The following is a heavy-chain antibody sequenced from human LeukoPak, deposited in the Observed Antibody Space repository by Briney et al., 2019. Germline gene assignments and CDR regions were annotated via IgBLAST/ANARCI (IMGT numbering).Heavy chain of an antibody. Sequence: SVKVSCKASGFTFTSSAMQWVRQARGQRLEWIGWIVVGSGNTNYAQKFQERVTITRDMSTSTAYMELSSLRSKDTAVYYCAVSVVTATIDWYFDLWGRGTLVTVSS. D-gene: IGHD2-21*02. V-gene: IGHV1-58*02. CDR3: AVSVVTATIDWYFDL. CDR2: IVVGSGNT. J-gene: IGHJ2*01. CDR1: GFTFTSSA.